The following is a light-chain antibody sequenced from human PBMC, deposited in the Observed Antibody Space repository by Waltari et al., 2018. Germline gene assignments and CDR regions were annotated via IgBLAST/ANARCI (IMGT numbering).Light chain of an antibody. CDR3: QQYYSSPPT. V-gene: IGKV4-1*01. J-gene: IGKJ2*01. CDR2: WAS. Sequence: DIVITQSPDYLAVSLGERATINCKSRQSILYSSNNKNYLAWYQQKPGQAPKLLIYWASTRESGVPDRFSGSGSGTDFTLTISSLQAEDVAVYHCQQYYSSPPTFGQGTKLEIK. CDR1: QSILYSSNNKNY.